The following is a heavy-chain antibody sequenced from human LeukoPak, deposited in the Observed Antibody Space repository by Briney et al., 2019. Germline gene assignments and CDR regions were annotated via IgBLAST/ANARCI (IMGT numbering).Heavy chain of an antibody. Sequence: PGGSLRLSCAASGLTFSSYAMSWVRQAPGKGLEWVSGISGSGGSTYYADSVKGRFTISRDNSKNTLCLQMNSLRAEDTAVHYCANNRSDEWVLDYWGQGTLVTVS. CDR2: ISGSGGST. J-gene: IGHJ4*02. CDR1: GLTFSSYA. D-gene: IGHD2-8*01. V-gene: IGHV3-23*01. CDR3: ANNRSDEWVLDY.